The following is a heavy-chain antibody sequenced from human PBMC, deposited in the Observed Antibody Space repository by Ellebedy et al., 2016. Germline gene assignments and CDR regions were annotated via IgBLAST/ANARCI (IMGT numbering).Heavy chain of an antibody. CDR1: GYTFSSYD. V-gene: IGHV1-18*01. CDR3: ARAQGLRSSDWVLTGTFDL. J-gene: IGHJ3*01. CDR2: ISYNGDT. D-gene: IGHD3-9*01. Sequence: ASVKVSCKTSGYTFSSYDITWVRQAPGQGLEWMGWISYNGDTNFGEKFQGRVAMTRDTSTSTAHMELRNLRSVDTAVYYCARAQGLRSSDWVLTGTFDLWGQGTMVTVSS.